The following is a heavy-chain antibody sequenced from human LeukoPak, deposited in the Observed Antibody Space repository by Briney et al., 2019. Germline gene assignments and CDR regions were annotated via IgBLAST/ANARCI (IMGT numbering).Heavy chain of an antibody. CDR2: ISSSSSYI. CDR1: GFTFSSYG. J-gene: IGHJ3*02. D-gene: IGHD2-2*01. CDR3: ARDRYCSSTSCFERIVDAFDI. V-gene: IGHV3-21*01. Sequence: GGSLRLSCAASGFTFSSYGMHWVRQAPGKGLEWVSSISSSSSYIYYADSVKGRFTISRDNAKNSLYLQMNSLRAEDTAVYYCARDRYCSSTSCFERIVDAFDIWGQGTMVTVSS.